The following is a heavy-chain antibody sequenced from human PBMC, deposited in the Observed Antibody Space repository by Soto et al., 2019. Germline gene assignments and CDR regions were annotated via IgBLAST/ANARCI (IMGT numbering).Heavy chain of an antibody. D-gene: IGHD2-21*02. CDR3: ARSGGYFFPSDG. J-gene: IGHJ4*02. CDR1: GYTFGRDG. V-gene: IGHV1-3*01. Sequence: ASVKVSCKGSGYTFGRDGMHWVRQAPGQGLEWLAWINAINGDTKYSQRFQGRLTVTRDTAHNTAYLELSSLRFEDTAVYYCARSGGYFFPSDGWGQGTLVTVSS. CDR2: INAINGDT.